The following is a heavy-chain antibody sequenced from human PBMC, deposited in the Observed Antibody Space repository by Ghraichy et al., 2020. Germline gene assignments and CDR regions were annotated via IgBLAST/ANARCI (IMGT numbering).Heavy chain of an antibody. Sequence: GGSLRLSCAASGFTFSSYGMHWVRQAPGKGLEWVAFIRYDGSNKYYADSVKGRFTISRDNYKNTLYLQMNSLRAEDTAVYYCAKLRFLEWLPIPLLYGMDVWGQGTTVTVSS. D-gene: IGHD3-3*01. CDR3: AKLRFLEWLPIPLLYGMDV. J-gene: IGHJ6*02. CDR1: GFTFSSYG. CDR2: IRYDGSNK. V-gene: IGHV3-30*02.